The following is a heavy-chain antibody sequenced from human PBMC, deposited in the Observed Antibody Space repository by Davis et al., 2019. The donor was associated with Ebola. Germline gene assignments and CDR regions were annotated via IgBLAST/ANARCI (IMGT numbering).Heavy chain of an antibody. D-gene: IGHD3/OR15-3a*01. V-gene: IGHV3-7*03. CDR3: VSGDGRGRSYDMDV. CDR1: GFIFSHYF. J-gene: IGHJ6*02. CDR2: IKEDGSAS. Sequence: GEPLKISCAASGFIFSHYFMGWVRQAPRKGPEWVAIIKEDGSASSYLDSVKGRFTISRDNAKSSLFLQMNSLSAEDTASYYCVSGDGRGRSYDMDVWGQGTTVTVSS.